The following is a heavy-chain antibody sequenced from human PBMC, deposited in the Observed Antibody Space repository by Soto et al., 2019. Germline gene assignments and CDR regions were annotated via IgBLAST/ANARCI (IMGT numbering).Heavy chain of an antibody. V-gene: IGHV3-30*03. J-gene: IGHJ4*02. CDR2: SSYDGRET. D-gene: IGHD3-10*01. Sequence: PGGSLRLSCAASDFDFSSYGIHWVRQAPGKGLEWVAASSYDGRETFYADSAKGRFTVSKEMSKNTAFLQMNALRHEETAVYFCARDSGWPILNFDNWGQGTPVTVSS. CDR3: ARDSGWPILNFDN. CDR1: DFDFSSYG.